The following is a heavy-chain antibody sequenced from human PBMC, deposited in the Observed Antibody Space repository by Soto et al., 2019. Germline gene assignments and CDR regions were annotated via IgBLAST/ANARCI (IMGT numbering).Heavy chain of an antibody. J-gene: IGHJ6*02. CDR3: ERSGGLVVVTAAIPRYHYYGMDV. V-gene: IGHV1-18*01. CDR2: ISAYNGNT. Sequence: QVQLVQSGAEVKKPGASVKVSCKASGYTFTSYGISWVRQAPGQGLEWMGWISAYNGNTNYAQKLQGRVTMTTDTATSTAYMELRILRYDDTAVYYCERSGGLVVVTAAIPRYHYYGMDVWGQGTTVTVSS. CDR1: GYTFTSYG. D-gene: IGHD2-2*01.